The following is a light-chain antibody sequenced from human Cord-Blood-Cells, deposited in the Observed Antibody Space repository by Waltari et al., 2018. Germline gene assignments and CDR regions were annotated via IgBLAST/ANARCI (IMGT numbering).Light chain of an antibody. V-gene: IGLV2-11*02. CDR2: DVS. Sequence: QSARTQPRPVSGSPGHSVTISCTGTSSDAGGYNYVPWYQQHPGKAPKLMIYDVSKRPSGVPDRFSGSKSGNTASLTISGLQAEDEADYYCCSYAGSYTLVFGGGTKLTVL. J-gene: IGLJ2*01. CDR3: CSYAGSYTLV. CDR1: SSDAGGYNY.